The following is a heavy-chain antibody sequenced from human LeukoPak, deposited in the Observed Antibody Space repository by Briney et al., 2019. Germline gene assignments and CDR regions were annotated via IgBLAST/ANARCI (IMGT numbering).Heavy chain of an antibody. CDR3: ARGGAGLRLVYFDY. D-gene: IGHD4-17*01. V-gene: IGHV1-18*01. Sequence: ASVKVSCKVSGYTFTNYDINWVRQAPGQGLEWMGWISAYNGNTNYAQKFRGRVTMTTDTSTSTAYMELRSLRSDDTAVYYCARGGAGLRLVYFDYWGQGTLVTVST. J-gene: IGHJ4*02. CDR1: GYTFTNYD. CDR2: ISAYNGNT.